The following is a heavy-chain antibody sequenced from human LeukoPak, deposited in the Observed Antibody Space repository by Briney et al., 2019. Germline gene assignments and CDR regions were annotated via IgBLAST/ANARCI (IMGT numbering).Heavy chain of an antibody. CDR3: ARGGIAAAGSFDY. CDR2: IIPIFGTA. CDR1: GGTFSSYA. D-gene: IGHD6-13*01. J-gene: IGHJ4*02. Sequence: GASVKVSCKASGGTFSSYAISWVRQAPGQGLEWMGGIIPIFGTANYAQKFQGRVTITADESTSTAYMELSGLRSEDTAVYYCARGGIAAAGSFDYGGQGTLVTVSS. V-gene: IGHV1-69*13.